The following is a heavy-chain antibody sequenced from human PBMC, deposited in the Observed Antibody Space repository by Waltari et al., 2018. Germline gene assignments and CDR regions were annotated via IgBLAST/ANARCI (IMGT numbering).Heavy chain of an antibody. CDR3: VRHWKRNGYRFDP. V-gene: IGHV4-39*01. D-gene: IGHD5-12*01. J-gene: IGHJ5*02. Sequence: QLQLQESGPTLVKPSETLSLTCTVSGGSISRSSYYWGWMRQSPGKGLEWIGSIYYSGTTYYNPTLGSRVTISGDTSKNQFSLKLSSVTAADTAVYYCVRHWKRNGYRFDPWGQGTLVTVSS. CDR1: GGSISRSSYY. CDR2: IYYSGTT.